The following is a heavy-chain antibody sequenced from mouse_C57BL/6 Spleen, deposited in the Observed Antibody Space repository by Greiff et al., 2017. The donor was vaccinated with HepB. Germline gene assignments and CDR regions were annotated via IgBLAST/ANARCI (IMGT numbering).Heavy chain of an antibody. D-gene: IGHD2-13*01. CDR2: IYPRDGST. J-gene: IGHJ2*01. V-gene: IGHV1-78*01. Sequence: VQLQQSDAELVKPGASVKISCKVSGYTFTDHTIHWMKQRPEPGLEWIGDIYPRDGSTKYNAKFKGKATLTADKSSSTAYMQLNSLTSADSAVYFWARSDYAGEYYFDNRGRGTTLTVSS. CDR1: GYTFTDHT. CDR3: ARSDYAGEYYFDN.